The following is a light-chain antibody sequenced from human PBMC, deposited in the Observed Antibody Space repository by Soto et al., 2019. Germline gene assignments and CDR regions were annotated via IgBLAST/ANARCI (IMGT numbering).Light chain of an antibody. CDR1: QSVSSN. CDR3: QQYNNWPPTWP. CDR2: GAS. Sequence: EIVMTQSPATLSVSPGERATLSCRASQSVSSNLAWYQQKPCQAPRLLIYGASTRPTGIPARFSGSGSGTEFTLTISSLQSEDFALYYCQQYNNWPPTWPFGQGTKVEIK. V-gene: IGKV3-15*01. J-gene: IGKJ1*01.